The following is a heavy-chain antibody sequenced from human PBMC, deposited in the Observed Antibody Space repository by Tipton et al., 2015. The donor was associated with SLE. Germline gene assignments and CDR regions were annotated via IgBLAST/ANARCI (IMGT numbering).Heavy chain of an antibody. CDR2: INHSGST. V-gene: IGHV4-38-2*02. Sequence: TLSLTCTVSGYSISSGYYWGWIRQPPGKGLEWIGSINHSGSTNYNPSLKSRVTISVDTSKNQFSLKLSSVTAADTAVYYCARGDFDYWGQGTLVTVSS. CDR1: GYSISSGYY. J-gene: IGHJ4*02. CDR3: ARGDFDY.